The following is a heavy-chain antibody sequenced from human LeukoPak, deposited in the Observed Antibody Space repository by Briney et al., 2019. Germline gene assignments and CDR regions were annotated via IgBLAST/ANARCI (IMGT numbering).Heavy chain of an antibody. J-gene: IGHJ4*02. Sequence: GGSLRLSCAASGFTFSSYAMSWVRQAPGKGLEWVSAISGSAGTTYYADSVKGRFTISRDNSKNTLYPQMNSLRAEDTAVYYCAKDCSSTSCPTSDYWGQGTLVTVSS. CDR2: ISGSAGTT. CDR3: AKDCSSTSCPTSDY. D-gene: IGHD2-2*01. CDR1: GFTFSSYA. V-gene: IGHV3-23*01.